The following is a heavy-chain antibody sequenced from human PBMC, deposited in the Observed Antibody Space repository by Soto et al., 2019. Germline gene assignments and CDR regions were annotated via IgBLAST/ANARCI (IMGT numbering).Heavy chain of an antibody. Sequence: ASVKVSCKASGYTFTSYGISWVRQAPGQGLEWMGWISAYNGNTNYAQKLQGRVTMTTDTSTSTAYMELRSLRSDDTAVYYCARARSGWYVGLYYFDYWGQGTLVTSPQ. CDR2: ISAYNGNT. D-gene: IGHD6-19*01. J-gene: IGHJ4*02. V-gene: IGHV1-18*01. CDR1: GYTFTSYG. CDR3: ARARSGWYVGLYYFDY.